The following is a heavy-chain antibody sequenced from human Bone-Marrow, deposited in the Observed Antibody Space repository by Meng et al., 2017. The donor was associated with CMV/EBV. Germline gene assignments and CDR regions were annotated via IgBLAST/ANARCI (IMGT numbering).Heavy chain of an antibody. CDR2: ISSSSSYI. CDR3: ARRGDIVVVVAAFDY. V-gene: IGHV3-21*01. J-gene: IGHJ4*02. D-gene: IGHD2-15*01. CDR1: GFTFSSYS. Sequence: GGSLRLSCAASGFTFSSYSMNWVRQAPGKGLEWVSSISSSSSYIYYADSVKGRFTISRDNAKNSLYLQMNSLRAEDTAVYYCARRGDIVVVVAAFDYWGQGTLVTVYS.